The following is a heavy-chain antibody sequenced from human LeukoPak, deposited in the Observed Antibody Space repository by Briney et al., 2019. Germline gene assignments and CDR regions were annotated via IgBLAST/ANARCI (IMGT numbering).Heavy chain of an antibody. CDR3: ARRYNWNDRWD. Sequence: SETLSLTCTVSGGSISSTNYYWGWIRQPPGKGLEWIGSIYYSGSTYYNPSLKSRLTISLDTSKNQFSLRLSSVTAADTAFYYCARRYNWNDRWDWGEGTLVTVSP. J-gene: IGHJ4*02. CDR2: IYYSGST. V-gene: IGHV4-39*07. D-gene: IGHD1-1*01. CDR1: GGSISSTNYY.